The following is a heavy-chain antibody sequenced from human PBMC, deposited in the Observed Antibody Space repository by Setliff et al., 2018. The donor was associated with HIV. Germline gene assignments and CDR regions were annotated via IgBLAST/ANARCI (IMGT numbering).Heavy chain of an antibody. Sequence: PGGSLRLSCAASGFTFSNSWMHWVRQAPGKGLVWVSRINTDGSSTSHADSVKGRFTISRDNAKNTLFLQMNSLRAEDTAVYYCARAQDNYYDSSGYSFDSWGQGSLVTVSS. J-gene: IGHJ4*02. CDR2: INTDGSST. D-gene: IGHD3-22*01. CDR3: ARAQDNYYDSSGYSFDS. V-gene: IGHV3-74*01. CDR1: GFTFSNSW.